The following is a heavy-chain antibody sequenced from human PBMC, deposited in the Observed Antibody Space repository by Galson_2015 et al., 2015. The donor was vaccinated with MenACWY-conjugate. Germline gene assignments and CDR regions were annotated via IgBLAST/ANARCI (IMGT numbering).Heavy chain of an antibody. J-gene: IGHJ4*02. Sequence: SLRLSCAASGLTFRNFGMTWVRQTPGKGLEWVSTIVTSPHRTFYADSVKGRFTISRDDSQLYLQMNSLSAEDTAVYYCARVPRQTYDSRGYSFDAWGQGTLVTVSP. CDR1: GLTFRNFG. D-gene: IGHD3-22*01. CDR3: ARVPRQTYDSRGYSFDA. CDR2: IVTSPHRT. V-gene: IGHV3-23*05.